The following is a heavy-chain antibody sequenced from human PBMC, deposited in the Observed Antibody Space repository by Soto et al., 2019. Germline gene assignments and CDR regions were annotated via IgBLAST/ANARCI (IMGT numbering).Heavy chain of an antibody. CDR1: GGSISSGGYY. CDR3: ARSVYP. Sequence: QVQLQESGPGLVKPSQTLSLTCTVSGGSISSGGYYWNWIRQHPGKGLEWIGYIFYIGSTYYNPSLERRVTISVDTSTNQYSLKLNSVTAAARAVYYCARSVYPWGQGTLVTVSS. J-gene: IGHJ5*02. V-gene: IGHV4-31*03. CDR2: IFYIGST.